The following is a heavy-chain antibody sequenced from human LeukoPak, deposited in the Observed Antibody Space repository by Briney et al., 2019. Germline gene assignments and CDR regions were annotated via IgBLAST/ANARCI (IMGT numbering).Heavy chain of an antibody. D-gene: IGHD1-26*01. V-gene: IGHV3-20*04. CDR1: GFSSTTYW. Sequence: GGSLRLSCAASGFSSTTYWMSWVRQAPGKGLEWVSGINWNGGSTGYADSVKGRFTISRDNAKNSLYLQMNSLRAEDTALYYCARGGQDSGSYDNWFDPWGQGTLVTVSS. CDR2: INWNGGST. CDR3: ARGGQDSGSYDNWFDP. J-gene: IGHJ5*02.